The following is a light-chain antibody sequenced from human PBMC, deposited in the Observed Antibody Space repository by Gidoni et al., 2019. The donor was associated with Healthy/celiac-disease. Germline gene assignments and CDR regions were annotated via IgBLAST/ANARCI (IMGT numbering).Light chain of an antibody. CDR1: QSVSSN. V-gene: IGKV3-15*01. Sequence: EIVMTQSPATLSVSPGERATLSCRASQSVSSNLAWYQQKPGQAPRPLIYGASTRATGIPARFSVSGSGTEFTLTISSLQSEDFAVYYCQQYNNLPTFGQGTKVEIK. CDR2: GAS. J-gene: IGKJ1*01. CDR3: QQYNNLPT.